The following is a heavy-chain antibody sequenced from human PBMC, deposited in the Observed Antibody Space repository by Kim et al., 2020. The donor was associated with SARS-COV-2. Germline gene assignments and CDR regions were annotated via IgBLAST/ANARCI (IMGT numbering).Heavy chain of an antibody. D-gene: IGHD5-12*01. Sequence: GGSLRLSCAASGFTFSSYWMSWVRQAPGKGLEWVANIKQDGSEKYYVDSVKGRFTISRDNAKNSLYLQMNSLRAEDTAVYYCARARIWDIVATISFKPEWLVPLDAFDIWGQGTMVTVSS. CDR2: IKQDGSEK. J-gene: IGHJ3*02. V-gene: IGHV3-7*01. CDR1: GFTFSSYW. CDR3: ARARIWDIVATISFKPEWLVPLDAFDI.